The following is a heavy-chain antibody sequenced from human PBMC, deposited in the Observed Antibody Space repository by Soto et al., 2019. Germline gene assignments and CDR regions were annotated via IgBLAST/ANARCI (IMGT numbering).Heavy chain of an antibody. CDR3: AKDSTVVSYYYYYGMDV. V-gene: IGHV3-30*18. J-gene: IGHJ6*02. CDR1: GFTFSSYG. CDR2: ISYDGSNK. Sequence: SLRLSCAASGFTFSSYGMHWVRQAPGKGLEWVAVISYDGSNKYYADSVKGRFTISRDNSKNTLYLQMNSLRAEDTAVYYCAKDSTVVSYYYYYGMDVWGQGTTVTVSS. D-gene: IGHD4-17*01.